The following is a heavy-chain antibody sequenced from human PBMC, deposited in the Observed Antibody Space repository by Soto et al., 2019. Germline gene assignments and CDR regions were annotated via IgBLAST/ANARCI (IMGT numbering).Heavy chain of an antibody. Sequence: GASVKVSRKASGYTFTSYAMHWVRPAPGQRLEWMGWINAGNGITKYSQKFQGRVTITRDTSASTAYMELSSLRSEDTAVYYCARGRVVAASYYFDYWGQGTLVTVSS. CDR2: INAGNGIT. D-gene: IGHD2-15*01. CDR1: GYTFTSYA. J-gene: IGHJ4*02. CDR3: ARGRVVAASYYFDY. V-gene: IGHV1-3*01.